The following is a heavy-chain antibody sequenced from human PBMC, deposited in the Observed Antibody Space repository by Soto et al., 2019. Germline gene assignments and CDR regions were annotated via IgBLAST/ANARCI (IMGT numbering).Heavy chain of an antibody. CDR3: AHRDGARFYFDY. CDR1: GFSLSTNEVS. V-gene: IGHV2-5*02. CDR2: IYWDDDK. J-gene: IGHJ4*02. Sequence: QITLKESGPTVVKPTLTLTLTCTLSGFSLSTNEVSVGWIRQPPGKALEWLALIYWDDDKRYSPSLKNRLTITKDTSKNQVVLTMTNMDPGDTATYYCAHRDGARFYFDYWGQGTLVTVTS.